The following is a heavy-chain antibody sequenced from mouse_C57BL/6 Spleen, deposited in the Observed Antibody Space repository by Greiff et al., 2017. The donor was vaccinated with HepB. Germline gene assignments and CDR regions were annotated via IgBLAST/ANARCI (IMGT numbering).Heavy chain of an antibody. CDR3: ARGAGTPFAY. D-gene: IGHD4-1*01. V-gene: IGHV1-69*01. Sequence: QVHVKQPGAELVMPGASVKLSCKASGYTFTSYWMHWVKQRPGQGLEWIGEIDPSDSYTNYNQKFKGKSTLTVDKSSSTAYMQLSSLTSEDSAVYYCARGAGTPFAYWGQGTLVTVSA. CDR1: GYTFTSYW. J-gene: IGHJ3*01. CDR2: IDPSDSYT.